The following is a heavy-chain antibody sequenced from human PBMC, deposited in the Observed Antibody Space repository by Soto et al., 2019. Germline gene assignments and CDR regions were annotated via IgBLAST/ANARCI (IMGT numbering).Heavy chain of an antibody. CDR1: GFTFSSYA. Sequence: QVQLVESGGGVVQPGRSLRLSCAASGFTFSSYAMHWVRQAPGKGLEWVAVISYDGSNKYYADSVKGRFTISRDNSKNTLYLQMNSLRAEDTAVYYCARDGPFYDSSGRDAFDIWGQGTMVTVSS. D-gene: IGHD3-22*01. J-gene: IGHJ3*02. CDR2: ISYDGSNK. V-gene: IGHV3-30-3*01. CDR3: ARDGPFYDSSGRDAFDI.